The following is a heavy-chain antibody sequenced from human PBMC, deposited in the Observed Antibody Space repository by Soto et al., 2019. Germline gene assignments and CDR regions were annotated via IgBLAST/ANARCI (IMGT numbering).Heavy chain of an antibody. CDR3: ARAKDYDFWGGKVPYGMDV. V-gene: IGHV4-38-2*01. D-gene: IGHD3-3*01. CDR2: LYHASST. CDR1: GYSISSGYF. J-gene: IGHJ6*01. Sequence: LTCAVSGYSISSGYFWGWIRQPPGKGLEWIGSLYHASSTSYSPSLKSRVTISVDTSKNQFSLKLRSVTAADTAVYYCARAKDYDFWGGKVPYGMDVWGQGTTVTVSS.